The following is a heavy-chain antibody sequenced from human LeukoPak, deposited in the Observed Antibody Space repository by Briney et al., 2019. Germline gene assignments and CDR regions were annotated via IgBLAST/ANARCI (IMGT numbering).Heavy chain of an antibody. J-gene: IGHJ4*02. CDR2: IRYDGSNK. D-gene: IGHD6-13*01. V-gene: IGHV3-30*02. CDR3: AKELNIDSSGYYFDY. Sequence: GGSLRLSCAASGFTFSSYAMSWLRQAPGKGLEWVAFIRYDGSNKYYADSVKGRFTISRDNSKNTLYLQMNSLRAEDTAVYYCAKELNIDSSGYYFDYWGQGTLVTVSS. CDR1: GFTFSSYA.